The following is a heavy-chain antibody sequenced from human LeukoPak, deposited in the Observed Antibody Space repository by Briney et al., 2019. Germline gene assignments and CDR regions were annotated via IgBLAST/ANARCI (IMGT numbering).Heavy chain of an antibody. J-gene: IGHJ1*01. CDR3: ARKNCDNSGYFHH. V-gene: IGHV3-48*03. CDR2: ISSSGNTI. D-gene: IGHD3-22*01. CDR1: GFTFSSCE. Sequence: PGGSLRLSCAASGFTFSSCEMNWVRQAPGKGLEWVSYISSSGNTIYYADSVKGRFTISRVNAKNSLHLQMNSLSAEDTAVYYCARKNCDNSGYFHHWGQGTLVTVSS.